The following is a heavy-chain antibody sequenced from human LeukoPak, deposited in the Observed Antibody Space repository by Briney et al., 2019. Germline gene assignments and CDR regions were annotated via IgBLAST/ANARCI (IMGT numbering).Heavy chain of an antibody. J-gene: IGHJ4*02. D-gene: IGHD3-22*01. CDR2: IYSGGST. CDR3: ARDIYFDRTGYYYSDN. V-gene: IGHV3-53*01. CDR1: GFTVSSNY. Sequence: PGGSLRLSCAASGFTVSSNYMSWVRQAPGKGLEWVSVIYSGGSTYYAASVKGRFIISRDNSKNTLYLQMNSLRAEDTAVYYCARDIYFDRTGYYYSDNWGQGTLVTVSS.